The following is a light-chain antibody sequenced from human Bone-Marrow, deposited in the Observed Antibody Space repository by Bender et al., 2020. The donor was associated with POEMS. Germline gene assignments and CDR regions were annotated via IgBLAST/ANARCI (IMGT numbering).Light chain of an antibody. CDR3: SSFTDTNTLVV. V-gene: IGLV2-14*01. Sequence: QSALTQPPSASGSPGQSVTISCTGTSSDVGGYNYVSWYQQHPGKVPQLLIYDVSNRPSGVSNRISGSKYGNTASLTISALQAEDEADYYCSSFTDTNTLVVFGGGTKLTVL. CDR1: SSDVGGYNY. CDR2: DVS. J-gene: IGLJ2*01.